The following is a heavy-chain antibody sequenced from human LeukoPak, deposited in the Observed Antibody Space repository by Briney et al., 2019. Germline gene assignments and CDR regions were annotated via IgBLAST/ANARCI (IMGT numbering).Heavy chain of an antibody. J-gene: IGHJ4*02. CDR1: GGSISSGSYY. D-gene: IGHD5-12*01. Sequence: SETLSLTCTVSGGSISSGSYYWSWIRQPAGKGLEWIGRIYTSGSTNYNPSLKSRVTISVDTSKNQFSLKLSSVTAADTAVYYCARAREIVAIDYWGQGTLVTVSS. CDR3: ARAREIVAIDY. CDR2: IYTSGST. V-gene: IGHV4-61*02.